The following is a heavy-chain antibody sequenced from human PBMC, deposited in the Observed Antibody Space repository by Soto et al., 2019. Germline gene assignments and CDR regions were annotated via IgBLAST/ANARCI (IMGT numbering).Heavy chain of an antibody. CDR3: ARTSGGNGYGYSG. CDR2: IIPILGIA. CDR1: GGTFSSYT. V-gene: IGHV1-69*02. Sequence: ASVKVSCKASGGTFSSYTISWVRQAPGQGLEWMGRIIPILGIANYAQKFQGRVTITADKSTSTAYMELSSLRAEDTALYYCARTSGGNGYGYSGWGQGTLVTVSS. D-gene: IGHD5-18*01. J-gene: IGHJ1*01.